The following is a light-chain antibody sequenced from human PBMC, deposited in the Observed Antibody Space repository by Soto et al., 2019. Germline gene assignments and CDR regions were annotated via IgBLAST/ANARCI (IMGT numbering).Light chain of an antibody. CDR1: QSVGTN. CDR2: GAS. V-gene: IGKV3-15*01. Sequence: EIVMTQSPATLSVSPGERATLSCGASQSVGTNLAWYQQKPGQPPRLLIYGASTRATGFSARFSGSGSATEFTLTISSLQSEDFAVYYCQQYNKWPLTFGGGTKV. CDR3: QQYNKWPLT. J-gene: IGKJ4*01.